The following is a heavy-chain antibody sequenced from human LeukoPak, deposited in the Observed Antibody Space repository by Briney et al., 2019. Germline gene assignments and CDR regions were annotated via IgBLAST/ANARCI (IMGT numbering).Heavy chain of an antibody. CDR3: ATELRWQPYSFDI. Sequence: PSETLSLTCAVSGGSISSSNWWSWVRQPPGKGLEWIGEIYHSGSTNYNPSLKSRVTISVDKSKNQFSLKLSSVTAADTAAYYCATELRWQPYSFDIWGHGTMVTVSS. CDR1: GGSISSSNW. J-gene: IGHJ3*02. D-gene: IGHD5-24*01. V-gene: IGHV4-4*02. CDR2: IYHSGST.